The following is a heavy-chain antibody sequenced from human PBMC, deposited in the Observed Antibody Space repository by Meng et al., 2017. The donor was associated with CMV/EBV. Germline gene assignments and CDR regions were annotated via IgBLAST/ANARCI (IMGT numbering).Heavy chain of an antibody. D-gene: IGHD2-2*01. Sequence: SISSSTWGSWVRQPPGKGLEWIGEIYHSGSTNYNPSLKSRVTISVDKSKNQFSLKLSSVTAADTAVYYCARLGCSSTSCSRGWFDPWGQGTLVTVSS. V-gene: IGHV4-4*02. CDR2: IYHSGST. J-gene: IGHJ5*02. CDR1: SISSSTW. CDR3: ARLGCSSTSCSRGWFDP.